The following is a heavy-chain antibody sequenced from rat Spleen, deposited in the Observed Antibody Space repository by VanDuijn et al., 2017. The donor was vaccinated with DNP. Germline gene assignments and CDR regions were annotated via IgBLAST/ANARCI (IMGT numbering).Heavy chain of an antibody. D-gene: IGHD1-11*01. CDR1: GFNFNDYW. Sequence: EVKLVESGGGLVQPGRSLKLSCAASGFNFNDYWMGWVRQAPGKGLEWIGEINADSRTINYIPSLKDQFTISRDNAQNTLYLQMSKLGSDDTAIYYCARGPNYGSGPDYFDYWGQGVMVTVSS. V-gene: IGHV4-2*01. CDR2: INADSRTI. J-gene: IGHJ2*01. CDR3: ARGPNYGSGPDYFDY.